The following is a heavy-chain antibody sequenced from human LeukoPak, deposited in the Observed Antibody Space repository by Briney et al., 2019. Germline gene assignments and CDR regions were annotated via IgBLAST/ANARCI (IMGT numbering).Heavy chain of an antibody. CDR3: ARHPMVRGVIKYYFDY. Sequence: ASVKVSCKASGYTFTGYYMHWVRQAPGQGLEWMGWINPNSGGTNYAQKFQGRVTMTRDTSISTAYMELSRLRSDDTAVYYCARHPMVRGVIKYYFDYWGQGTLVTVSS. D-gene: IGHD3-10*01. V-gene: IGHV1-2*02. CDR1: GYTFTGYY. CDR2: INPNSGGT. J-gene: IGHJ4*02.